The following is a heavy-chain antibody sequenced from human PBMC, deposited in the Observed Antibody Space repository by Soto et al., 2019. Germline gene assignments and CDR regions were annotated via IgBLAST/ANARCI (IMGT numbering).Heavy chain of an antibody. CDR3: ARDSLNIVATKPDY. Sequence: PGGSLRLSCAASGFTFSSYSMNWVRQAPGKGLEWVSSISSSSSYIYYADSVKGRFTISRDNAKNSLYLQMNSLRAEDTAVYYCARDSLNIVATKPDYWGQGTLVTVSS. J-gene: IGHJ4*02. CDR1: GFTFSSYS. V-gene: IGHV3-21*01. CDR2: ISSSSSYI. D-gene: IGHD5-12*01.